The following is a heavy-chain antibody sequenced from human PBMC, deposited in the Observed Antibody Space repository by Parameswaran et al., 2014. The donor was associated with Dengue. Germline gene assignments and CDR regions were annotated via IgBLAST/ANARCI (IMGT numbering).Heavy chain of an antibody. J-gene: IGHJ4*02. Sequence: VRQGSRKGLEWVSYISSSSSTIYYADSVKGRFTISRDNAKNSLYLQMNSLRDEDTAVYYCAREHDYSNYYFDYWGQGTLVTVSS. CDR2: ISSSSSTI. D-gene: IGHD4-11*01. V-gene: IGHV3-48*02. CDR3: AREHDYSNYYFDY.